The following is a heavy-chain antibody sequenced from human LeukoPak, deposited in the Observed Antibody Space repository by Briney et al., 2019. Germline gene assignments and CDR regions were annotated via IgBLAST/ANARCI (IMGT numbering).Heavy chain of an antibody. D-gene: IGHD5-24*01. CDR1: AFIFSGHW. CDR3: AKEGRSLQTY. Sequence: GGSLRLSCEGSAFIFSGHWMSWVRLAPGKGLEWVANIKEDGTETYYVDSVKGRFTISRDNAKNSLYLQMNSLRVEDTAVYYCAKEGRSLQTYWGQGTLVTVSS. J-gene: IGHJ4*02. V-gene: IGHV3-7*03. CDR2: IKEDGTET.